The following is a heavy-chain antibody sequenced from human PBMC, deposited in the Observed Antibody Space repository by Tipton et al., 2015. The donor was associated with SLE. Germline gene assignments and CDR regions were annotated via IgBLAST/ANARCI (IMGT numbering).Heavy chain of an antibody. D-gene: IGHD3-22*01. CDR2: ISWNSGSM. CDR3: TKGYYYDDCSGSPYYFDY. CDR1: RFTFDDYA. Sequence: RSLRLSCAASRFTFDDYAMHWVRQAPGKGLEWVSCISWNSGSMGYADSVKGRFTISRDNAKNSLYLQMNSLRAEDTALYYCTKGYYYDDCSGSPYYFDYWGQGTLVTVSS. J-gene: IGHJ4*02. V-gene: IGHV3-9*01.